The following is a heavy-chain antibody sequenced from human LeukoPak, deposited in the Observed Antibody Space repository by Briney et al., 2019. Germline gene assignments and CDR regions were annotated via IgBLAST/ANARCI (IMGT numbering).Heavy chain of an antibody. CDR3: ARYCSGGICARGARFDY. V-gene: IGHV4-34*01. J-gene: IGHJ4*02. CDR1: GGSFSGYY. CDR2: INHSGST. Sequence: SETLSLTCAVYGGSFSGYYWSWIRQPPGKGLEWIGEINHSGSTNYNPSLKSRVTISLNTSKNQFSLTLTSVTAADTAVYYCARYCSGGICARGARFDYWGQGTLVTVSS. D-gene: IGHD2-15*01.